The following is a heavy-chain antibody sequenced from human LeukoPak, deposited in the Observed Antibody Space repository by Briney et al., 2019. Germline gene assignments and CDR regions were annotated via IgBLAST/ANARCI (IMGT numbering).Heavy chain of an antibody. D-gene: IGHD3-16*01. CDR1: GFTFSSYG. V-gene: IGHV3-30*02. CDR3: AKWDYD. Sequence: GGSLRLSCAASGFTFSSYGMHWVRQAPGKGLEWVAVILSDGSKEFYTDSVKGRFTISRDNSKNTLYLQMNSLRAEDTAVYYCAKWDYDWGQGTLVTVSS. CDR2: ILSDGSKE. J-gene: IGHJ4*02.